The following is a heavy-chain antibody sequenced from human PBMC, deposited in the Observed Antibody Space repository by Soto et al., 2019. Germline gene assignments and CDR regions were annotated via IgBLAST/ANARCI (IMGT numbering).Heavy chain of an antibody. CDR2: ISGRSSAI. Sequence: EVQLVESGGGLVQPGGSLRLSCAASGFTFSTYSLTWVRQAPGKGLEWVSYISGRSSAIYYADSVKGRFTISRDNANNSLYLQMNSLRDEDTAVYYCARCASGSYYNDYAMDVWGQGTTVTVSS. CDR1: GFTFSTYS. V-gene: IGHV3-48*02. D-gene: IGHD2-15*01. J-gene: IGHJ6*02. CDR3: ARCASGSYYNDYAMDV.